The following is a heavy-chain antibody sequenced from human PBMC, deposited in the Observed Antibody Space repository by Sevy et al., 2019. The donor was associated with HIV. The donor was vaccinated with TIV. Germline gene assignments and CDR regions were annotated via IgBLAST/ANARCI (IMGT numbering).Heavy chain of an antibody. CDR2: IRSKAYGGTT. D-gene: IGHD3-10*01. CDR3: TREGGSITMVRGEDGMDV. CDR1: GFTFGDYA. V-gene: IGHV3-49*03. J-gene: IGHJ6*02. Sequence: GSLRLSCTASGFTFGDYAMSWFRQAPGKGLEWVGFIRSKAYGGTTEYAASVKGRFTISRDDSKSIAYLQMNSLKTEDTAVYYCTREGGSITMVRGEDGMDVWGQGTTVTVSS.